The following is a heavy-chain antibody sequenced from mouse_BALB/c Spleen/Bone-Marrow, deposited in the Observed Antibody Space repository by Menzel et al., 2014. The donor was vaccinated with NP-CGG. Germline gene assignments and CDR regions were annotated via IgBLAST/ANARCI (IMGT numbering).Heavy chain of an antibody. CDR1: GYTFTSYW. CDR3: ARDGYGNYEGFAY. CDR2: INPSTGYT. J-gene: IGHJ3*01. D-gene: IGHD2-10*02. Sequence: VHLVESGAELAKPGASVKMSCKASGYTFTSYWMHWVKQRPGQGLEWIGYINPSTGYTEYNQKFKDKATLTADKSSSTAYMQLSSLTSEDSAVYYCARDGYGNYEGFAYWGQGTLVTVSA. V-gene: IGHV1-7*01.